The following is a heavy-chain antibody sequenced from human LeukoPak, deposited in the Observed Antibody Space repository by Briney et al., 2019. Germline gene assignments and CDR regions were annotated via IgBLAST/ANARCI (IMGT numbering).Heavy chain of an antibody. V-gene: IGHV3-30*02. CDR2: IRFDGSNK. CDR1: GFTFSNYG. J-gene: IGHJ6*03. Sequence: GGSLRLSCAASGFTFSNYGVHWVRQAPGKGLEWVSFIRFDGSNKYYADSVKGRFTISRDSSKNTLYLQMNSLRAEDTAVYYCAKEGKPYSNYGYYYYYMDVWGKGTTVTISS. CDR3: AKEGKPYSNYGYYYYYMDV. D-gene: IGHD4-11*01.